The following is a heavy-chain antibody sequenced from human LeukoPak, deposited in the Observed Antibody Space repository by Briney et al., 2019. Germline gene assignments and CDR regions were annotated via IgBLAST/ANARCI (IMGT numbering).Heavy chain of an antibody. Sequence: GGSLRLSCAASGFSVSDTYMGWVRQAPGKGLEGGSVIYSGGNTYYPDSVKGRSTISRDNSKNTLLLEMNSLRAEDTAVYYCARLSDSSGYGAFDIWGQGTMVTVSS. CDR2: IYSGGNT. CDR3: ARLSDSSGYGAFDI. CDR1: GFSVSDTY. D-gene: IGHD3-22*01. J-gene: IGHJ3*02. V-gene: IGHV3-66*01.